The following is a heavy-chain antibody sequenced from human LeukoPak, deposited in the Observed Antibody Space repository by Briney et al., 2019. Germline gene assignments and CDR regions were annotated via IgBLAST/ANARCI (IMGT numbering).Heavy chain of an antibody. D-gene: IGHD5-24*01. Sequence: GSLRLSCVASGFTFSDYKMHWVRQAPGKGLEWIGYIYTSGSTNYNPSLKSRVTISVDTSKNQFSLKLSSMTAADTAVYYCARGGDDYNPFDYWGQGTLVTVSS. CDR3: ARGGDDYNPFDY. CDR2: IYTSGST. J-gene: IGHJ4*02. CDR1: GFTFSDYK. V-gene: IGHV4-4*09.